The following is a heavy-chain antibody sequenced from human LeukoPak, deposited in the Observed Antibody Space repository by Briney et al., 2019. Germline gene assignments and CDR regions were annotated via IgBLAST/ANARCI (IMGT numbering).Heavy chain of an antibody. CDR1: GFTFSSYA. D-gene: IGHD3-22*01. J-gene: IGHJ4*02. CDR2: ISGSGGST. CDR3: ANLGPYYYDSSGYYYGDY. Sequence: PGGSLRLTCAASGFTFSSYAMSWVRQAPGKGLEWVSAISGSGGSTYYADSVKGRFTISRDNFKNTLYLQMNSLRAEDTAVYYCANLGPYYYDSSGYYYGDYWGQGTLVTVSS. V-gene: IGHV3-23*01.